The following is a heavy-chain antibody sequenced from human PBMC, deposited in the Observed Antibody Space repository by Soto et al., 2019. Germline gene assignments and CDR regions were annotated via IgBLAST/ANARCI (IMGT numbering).Heavy chain of an antibody. D-gene: IGHD6-19*01. V-gene: IGHV4-4*02. CDR1: GDSINSDVY. Sequence: QVQLQESGPGLVRPSGTLSLTCAVYGDSINSDVYWSWVRKPPGKGLAWIGEIHHTGTTTYNPSPTSRVTVSKGQSKTQFSLSLISVTAADTAVYYCALGAGWYAIHSCGQGTLVIFSS. CDR2: IHHTGTT. J-gene: IGHJ4*02. CDR3: ALGAGWYAIHS.